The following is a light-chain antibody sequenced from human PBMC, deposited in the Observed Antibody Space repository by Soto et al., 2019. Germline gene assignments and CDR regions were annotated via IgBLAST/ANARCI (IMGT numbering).Light chain of an antibody. Sequence: EIVLTQSPGTLSLSPGERATLSCRASQSVSSYLAWYQQKPGQAPRLLIYDASNRATGIPARFSGSGSGTDFTLTISSLEPEDFAVYYCQQRSNWLRTFGQGTKVDI. CDR2: DAS. J-gene: IGKJ1*01. CDR3: QQRSNWLRT. CDR1: QSVSSY. V-gene: IGKV3-11*01.